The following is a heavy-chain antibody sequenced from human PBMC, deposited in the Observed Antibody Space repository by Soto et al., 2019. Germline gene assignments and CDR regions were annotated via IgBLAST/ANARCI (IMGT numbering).Heavy chain of an antibody. CDR2: VYSSGST. J-gene: IGHJ4*01. D-gene: IGHD6-6*01. Sequence: QVQLQESGPGLVKPSETLSLTCTVSGGSMSGYYWSCVRQAAGKGLEWIGRVYSSGSTNYSPSLESRLTMSVDTSTNQFSLELSSVTVADTALYYCAREFPSSSPSRDYWGQGTLGTVSS. CDR3: AREFPSSSPSRDY. V-gene: IGHV4-4*07. CDR1: GGSMSGYY.